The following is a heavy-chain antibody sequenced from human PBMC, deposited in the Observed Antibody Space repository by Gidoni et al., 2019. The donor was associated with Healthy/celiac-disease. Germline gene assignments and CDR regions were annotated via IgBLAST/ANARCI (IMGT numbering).Heavy chain of an antibody. CDR3: APPPVTIPGINYGMDV. J-gene: IGHJ6*02. CDR2: RSYDASNK. CDR1: GFLSRSYA. V-gene: IGHV3-30-3*01. D-gene: IGHD4-17*01. Sequence: QVQLVESGGGVVEPGRSLRLSCAASGFLSRSYARYWVRQAPGRGREWVAVRSYDASNKYYADSVRGRFTISSDNSKNTLYLQMTRLRAEDTAVYYCAPPPVTIPGINYGMDVWGQGTTVTVSS.